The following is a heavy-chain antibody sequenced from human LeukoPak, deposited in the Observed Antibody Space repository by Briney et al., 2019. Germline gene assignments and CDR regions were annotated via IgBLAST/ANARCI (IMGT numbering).Heavy chain of an antibody. J-gene: IGHJ3*02. Sequence: GRSLRLSCAASGFTFSSYGMHWVRQAPGKGLEWVAVIWYDGSNKYYADSVEGRFTISRDNSKNTLYLQMNSLRAEDTAVYYCARDRLGAFDIWGQGTMVTVSS. CDR1: GFTFSSYG. D-gene: IGHD6-25*01. CDR2: IWYDGSNK. V-gene: IGHV3-33*01. CDR3: ARDRLGAFDI.